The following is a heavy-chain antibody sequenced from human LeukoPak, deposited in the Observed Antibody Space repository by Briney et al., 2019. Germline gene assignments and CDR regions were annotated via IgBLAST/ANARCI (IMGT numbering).Heavy chain of an antibody. D-gene: IGHD2-15*01. Sequence: GGSLRLSCAASGFTFSSYWMSWVRQAPGEGLEWVANIKQDGSEKYYVDSVKGRFTSSRDNAKNSLYLQMNSLRAEDTAVYYCARVGRIWAHGDYWGQGTLVTVSS. J-gene: IGHJ4*02. CDR2: IKQDGSEK. V-gene: IGHV3-7*01. CDR1: GFTFSSYW. CDR3: ARVGRIWAHGDY.